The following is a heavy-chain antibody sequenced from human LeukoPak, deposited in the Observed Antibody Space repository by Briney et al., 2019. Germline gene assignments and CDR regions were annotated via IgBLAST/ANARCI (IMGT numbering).Heavy chain of an antibody. Sequence: KSSETLSLTCTVSGGSISSSSYYWGWIRQPPGKGLEWIGSIYYSGSTYYNPSLKSRVTISVDTSKNQFSLKLSSVTAADTAVYYCARDGGYSNPLDYWGQGTLVTVSS. CDR2: IYYSGST. CDR3: ARDGGYSNPLDY. J-gene: IGHJ4*02. D-gene: IGHD3-22*01. CDR1: GGSISSSSYY. V-gene: IGHV4-39*07.